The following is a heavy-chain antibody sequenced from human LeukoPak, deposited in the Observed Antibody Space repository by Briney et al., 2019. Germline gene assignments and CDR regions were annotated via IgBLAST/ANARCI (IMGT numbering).Heavy chain of an antibody. CDR2: ISGSGGST. CDR3: AKDREGYSGYDDAFDI. CDR1: GFTVSSNY. J-gene: IGHJ3*02. Sequence: GGSLRLSCAASGFTVSSNYMSWVRQAPGKGLEWVSAISGSGGSTYYADSVKGRFTISRDNSKNTLYLQMNSLRAEDTAVYYCAKDREGYSGYDDAFDIWGQGTMVTVSS. D-gene: IGHD5-12*01. V-gene: IGHV3-23*01.